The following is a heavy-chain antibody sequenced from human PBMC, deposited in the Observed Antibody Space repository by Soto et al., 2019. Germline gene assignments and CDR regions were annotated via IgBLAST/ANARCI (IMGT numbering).Heavy chain of an antibody. V-gene: IGHV1-18*01. CDR3: AREGQPVYYYDSSGFSDY. CDR2: ISAYNGNT. CDR1: GYTFTSYG. D-gene: IGHD3-22*01. J-gene: IGHJ4*02. Sequence: ASVKVSCKASGYTFTSYGISWVRQAPGQGLEWMGWISAYNGNTNYAQKLQGRITMTTDTSPSTAYMELRSLRSDDTAVYYCAREGQPVYYYDSSGFSDYWGQGTLVTVSS.